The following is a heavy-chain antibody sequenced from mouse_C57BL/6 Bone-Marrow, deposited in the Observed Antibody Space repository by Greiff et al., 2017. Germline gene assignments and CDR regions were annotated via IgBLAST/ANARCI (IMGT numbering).Heavy chain of an antibody. CDR2: ISGGGGNT. J-gene: IGHJ2*01. D-gene: IGHD2-4*01. V-gene: IGHV5-9*04. CDR1: GFTFSSYT. CDR3: ARAHYDYDAIDY. Sequence: EVQVVESGGGLVKPGGSLKLSCAASGFTFSSYTMSWVRQTPEKRLEWVATISGGGGNTYYPDSVKGRFTISRDNSQSILYLQMNALRAEDSATYYCARAHYDYDAIDYWGQGTTLTVSS.